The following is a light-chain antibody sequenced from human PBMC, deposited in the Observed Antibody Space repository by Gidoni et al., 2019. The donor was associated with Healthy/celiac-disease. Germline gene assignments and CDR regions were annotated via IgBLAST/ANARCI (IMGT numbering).Light chain of an antibody. J-gene: IGKJ4*01. CDR2: DAS. CDR1: QSVSSY. Sequence: EIVLTQSPATLSLSPGGRATLSCRASQSVSSYLAWYQQKPGQAPRLLIYDASNRAPGIPARFSGGGSGTDFTLTISSLEPEDFAVYCCQQRDNWPLTFGGGTRVEIK. V-gene: IGKV3-11*01. CDR3: QQRDNWPLT.